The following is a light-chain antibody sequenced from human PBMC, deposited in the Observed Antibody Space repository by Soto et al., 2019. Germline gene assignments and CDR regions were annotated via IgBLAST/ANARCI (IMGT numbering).Light chain of an antibody. Sequence: QSVLTQPASVSGSPGQSITISCTGTSSDVGSYKIVSWYQQHPGKAPKLMIYEGSKRPTGVSNRFSGSKSANTASLTISGLQPEDEAEYYCCSYGVRSTYVFGGGTKLTVL. J-gene: IGLJ3*02. CDR1: SSDVGSYKI. V-gene: IGLV2-23*01. CDR2: EGS. CDR3: CSYGVRSTYV.